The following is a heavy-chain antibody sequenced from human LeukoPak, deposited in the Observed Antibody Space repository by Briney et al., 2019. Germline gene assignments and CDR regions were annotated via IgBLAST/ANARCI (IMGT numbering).Heavy chain of an antibody. CDR3: ARLGDTAMVYYYYGMDV. CDR1: GGSISSYY. CDR2: IYYSGST. Sequence: PSETLSLTCTVSGGSISSYYWSWIRQPPGKGLEWIGYIYYSGSTNYNPSLKSRVTISVDTSKNQFSLKLSSVTAADTAVYYCARLGDTAMVYYYYGMDVWGQGTTVTVSS. D-gene: IGHD5-18*01. J-gene: IGHJ6*02. V-gene: IGHV4-59*08.